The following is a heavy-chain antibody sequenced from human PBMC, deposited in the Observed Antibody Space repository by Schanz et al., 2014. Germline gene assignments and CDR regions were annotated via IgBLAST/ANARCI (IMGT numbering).Heavy chain of an antibody. D-gene: IGHD2-21*01. Sequence: VQLVESGGGLVRPGGSLRLSCAVSTSLFSRSVIHWVRQAPGKGLEWVAVMWNDGIKTHYADSGKGRFTISRDNSKNTVYLQMNNLRAEDTAVYYCAREDCSATSCYFRYWGQGTLATVSS. CDR2: MWNDGIKT. CDR3: AREDCSATSCYFRY. J-gene: IGHJ4*02. V-gene: IGHV3-33*08. CDR1: TSLFSRSV.